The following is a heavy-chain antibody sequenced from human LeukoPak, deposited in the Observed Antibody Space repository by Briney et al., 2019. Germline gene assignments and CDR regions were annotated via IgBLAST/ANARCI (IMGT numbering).Heavy chain of an antibody. CDR2: ISSTGIYI. CDR1: GFTFSRYA. J-gene: IGHJ4*02. D-gene: IGHD3-10*01. CDR3: AREMSGSGKNY. V-gene: IGHV3-21*01. Sequence: GGSLRLSCAASGFTFSRYAMNWVLQAPGKGLEWVSSISSTGIYIDYADSVKGRFTISRDNAKNSVSLQLNSLRVGDTAVYYCAREMSGSGKNYWGRGTLVTVSS.